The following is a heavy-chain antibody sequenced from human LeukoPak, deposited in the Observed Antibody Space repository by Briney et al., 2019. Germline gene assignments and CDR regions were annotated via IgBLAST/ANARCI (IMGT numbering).Heavy chain of an antibody. CDR3: ATGSGYFYGH. Sequence: PGTSLRLSCAASGFTFRTYGTHWVRQAPGKGLEWVAVVYADGNRYYADSVKGRFTISRDNSKNTLDVQMDSLRAEDSAVYLCATGSGYFYGHWGQGTLVTVSS. J-gene: IGHJ4*02. CDR2: VYADGNR. CDR1: GFTFRTYG. D-gene: IGHD3-22*01. V-gene: IGHV3-33*01.